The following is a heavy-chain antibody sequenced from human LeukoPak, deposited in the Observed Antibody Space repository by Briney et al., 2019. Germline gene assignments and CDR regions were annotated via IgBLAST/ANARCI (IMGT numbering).Heavy chain of an antibody. J-gene: IGHJ4*02. D-gene: IGHD3-10*01. V-gene: IGHV3-53*01. CDR3: ARSISAIVRGAPYY. CDR2: IYSGGTT. Sequence: GGSLRLSCAASGFTVSRNYMSWVRQAPGKGLEWVSVIYSGGTTYYADSVKGRFTISRDNSENTLYLQMNSLRAEDTAVYYCARSISAIVRGAPYYWGQGTLVTVST. CDR1: GFTVSRNY.